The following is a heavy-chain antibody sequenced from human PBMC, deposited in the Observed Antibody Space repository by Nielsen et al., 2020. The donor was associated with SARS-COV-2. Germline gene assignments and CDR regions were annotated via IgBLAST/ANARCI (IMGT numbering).Heavy chain of an antibody. V-gene: IGHV3-23*01. CDR3: AKDVAGTKEV. J-gene: IGHJ4*02. CDR1: GFTFSSYA. Sequence: GESLKISCAASGFTFSSYAMSWVRQAPGKGLEWVSAISGSGGSTYYADSVKGRFTISRDNSKNTLYLQMNSLRAEDTAVYYCAKDVAGTKEVWGQGTLVTVSS. D-gene: IGHD1-7*01. CDR2: ISGSGGST.